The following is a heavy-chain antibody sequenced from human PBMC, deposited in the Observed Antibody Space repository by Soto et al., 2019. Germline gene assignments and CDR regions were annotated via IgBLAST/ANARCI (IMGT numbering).Heavy chain of an antibody. CDR1: GGTFSSYA. Sequence: ASVKVSCKASGGTFSSYAISWVRQAPGQGLEWMGGIIPIFGTANYAQKFRGRVTITAEESTSTAYMELSSLRSEDTAVYYCASTLGYCSGGSCYGPSYYYYYYGMDVWGQGTTVTVSS. J-gene: IGHJ6*02. CDR3: ASTLGYCSGGSCYGPSYYYYYYGMDV. V-gene: IGHV1-69*13. CDR2: IIPIFGTA. D-gene: IGHD2-15*01.